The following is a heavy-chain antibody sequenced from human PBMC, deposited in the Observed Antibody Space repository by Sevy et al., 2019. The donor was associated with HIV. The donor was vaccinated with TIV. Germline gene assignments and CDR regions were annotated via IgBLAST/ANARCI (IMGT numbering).Heavy chain of an antibody. D-gene: IGHD2-8*01. J-gene: IGHJ4*01. CDR1: GFTFDDYA. Sequence: GGSLRLSCAASGFTFDDYAMHWVRQAPGKGLEWVSGISWNSACIDYADSVKGRFTISRENAKNSLYLQMKSLRAEDTALYYCARDRDDGYCTNGVCFNFDNWGQGTLVTVSS. CDR3: ARDRDDGYCTNGVCFNFDN. V-gene: IGHV3-9*01. CDR2: ISWNSACI.